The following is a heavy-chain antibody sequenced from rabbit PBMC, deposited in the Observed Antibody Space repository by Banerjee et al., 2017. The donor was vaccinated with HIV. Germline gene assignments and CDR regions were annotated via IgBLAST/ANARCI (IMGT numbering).Heavy chain of an antibody. V-gene: IGHV1S47*01. D-gene: IGHD4-2*01. Sequence: QEQLKESGGGLVQPGGSLKLSCKASEFDLSSYAMCWVRQAPGKGPEWIAYIDAGSSGSTWYASWVNGRFTISRSTSLNTVDLKMTSLTAADTATYFCARDAGYAGYHLWGPGTLVTVS. J-gene: IGHJ6*01. CDR3: ARDAGYAGYHL. CDR2: IDAGSSGST. CDR1: EFDLSSYA.